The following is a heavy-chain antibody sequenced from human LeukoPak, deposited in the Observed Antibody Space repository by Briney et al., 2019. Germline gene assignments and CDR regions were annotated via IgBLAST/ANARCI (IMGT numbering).Heavy chain of an antibody. CDR1: GFTFSSYG. CDR3: AKAYSSGWRGYFQH. D-gene: IGHD6-19*01. V-gene: IGHV3-33*06. CDR2: IWYDGSNK. J-gene: IGHJ1*01. Sequence: GGSLRLSCAASGFTFSSYGMHWVRQAPGKGLEWVAVIWYDGSNKYYADSVKGRFTISRDNSKNTLYLQMNSLRAEDTAVYYCAKAYSSGWRGYFQHWGQGTLVTVSS.